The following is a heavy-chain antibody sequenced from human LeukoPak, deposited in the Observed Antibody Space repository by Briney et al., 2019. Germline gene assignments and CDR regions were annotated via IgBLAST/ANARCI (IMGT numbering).Heavy chain of an antibody. Sequence: GGSLRLSCAASGFTFSSYAMNWVRQAPGKGLEWVSAISGGGHSTYYANSVKGRFTISRDNSKNTLYLQMNSLRAEDTAIYYCTKAYFFDSGTFSIFDYWGQGTLVTVSS. V-gene: IGHV3-23*01. D-gene: IGHD2-15*01. CDR2: ISGGGHST. CDR3: TKAYFFDSGTFSIFDY. J-gene: IGHJ4*02. CDR1: GFTFSSYA.